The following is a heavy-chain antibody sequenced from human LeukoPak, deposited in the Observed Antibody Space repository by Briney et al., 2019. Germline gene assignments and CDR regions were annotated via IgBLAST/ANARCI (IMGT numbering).Heavy chain of an antibody. D-gene: IGHD6-6*01. CDR1: GYTFTSYD. V-gene: IGHV1-8*01. CDR3: ATISSLSYYYGMDV. Sequence: ASVKVSCKASGYTFTSYDINWVRQATGQGLEWMGWMNPNSGNTGYAQKFQGRVTMTRNTSISTAYMALSSLRSEDTAVYYCATISSLSYYYGMDVWGQGTTVTVSS. CDR2: MNPNSGNT. J-gene: IGHJ6*02.